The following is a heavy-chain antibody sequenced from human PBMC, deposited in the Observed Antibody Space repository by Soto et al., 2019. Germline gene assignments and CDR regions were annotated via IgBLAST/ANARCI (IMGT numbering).Heavy chain of an antibody. D-gene: IGHD5-12*01. CDR3: AHRPRGYAYYFDY. J-gene: IGHJ4*02. CDR2: IYWDEDK. V-gene: IGHV2-5*02. CDR1: GFSLRTRGVA. Sequence: QITLMESGPTLVKPTQTLTLTCTFSGFSLRTRGVAVGWFRQPPGKALEWLALIYWDEDKWYSPSLKSRLTIADDTSKNQVVLTMTNVDPVDTATYYCAHRPRGYAYYFDYWGQGILVTVSS.